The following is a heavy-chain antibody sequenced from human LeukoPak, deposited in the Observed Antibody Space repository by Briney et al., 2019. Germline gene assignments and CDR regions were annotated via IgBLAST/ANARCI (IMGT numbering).Heavy chain of an antibody. Sequence: GGSLRLSCAASGFTFSDYYMSWIRQAPGKGLEWLAYISNSGDTRKYADSVTGRFTISRDNAKNSVFLQMNSLRAEDTAVYYCARNYGDSHYWGQGTLVTVSS. CDR3: ARNYGDSHY. CDR2: ISNSGDTR. D-gene: IGHD4-17*01. V-gene: IGHV3-11*04. CDR1: GFTFSDYY. J-gene: IGHJ4*02.